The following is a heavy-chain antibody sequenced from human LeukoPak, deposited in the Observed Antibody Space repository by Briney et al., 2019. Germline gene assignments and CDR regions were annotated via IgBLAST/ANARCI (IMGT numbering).Heavy chain of an antibody. D-gene: IGHD2-8*01. CDR1: GDSISSYY. Sequence: SETLSLTCTVSGDSISSYYWSWIRQPRGKGLEWIGYIYYTGSTNYNPPLKSRVTISVDTSKNQFSLKPGSATAADSAGYYCASVRHGWLDPWGPGTQVTVSS. V-gene: IGHV4-59*01. CDR3: ASVRHGWLDP. J-gene: IGHJ5*02. CDR2: IYYTGST.